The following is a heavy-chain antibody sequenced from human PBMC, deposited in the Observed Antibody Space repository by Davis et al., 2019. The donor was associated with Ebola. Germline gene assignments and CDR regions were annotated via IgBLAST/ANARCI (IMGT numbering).Heavy chain of an antibody. CDR3: AKGSLYGSRSITAGMDV. CDR1: GFTFTSSS. V-gene: IGHV3-23*01. Sequence: GESLKISCAASGFTFTSSSMTWVRQAPGKGLGWVSGNSGSGNTYYADSVKGRFTFPRDNSKNTLYLQMNSLRAEDTAVYYCAKGSLYGSRSITAGMDVWGQGTTVTVSS. CDR2: NSGSGNT. J-gene: IGHJ6*02. D-gene: IGHD4-17*01.